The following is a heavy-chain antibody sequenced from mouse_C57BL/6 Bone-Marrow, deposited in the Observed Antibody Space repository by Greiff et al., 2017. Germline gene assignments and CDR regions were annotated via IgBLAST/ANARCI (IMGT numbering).Heavy chain of an antibody. CDR3: ARWGNYYGSSFWYFDV. Sequence: VQLQQSGAELVRPGTSVKMSCKASGYTFTNYWIGWAKQRPGHGLEWIGDIYPGGGYTNYNEKFKGKATLTADKSSSTAYMQFSSLTSEDSAIYYCARWGNYYGSSFWYFDVWGTGTTVTVSS. V-gene: IGHV1-63*01. CDR2: IYPGGGYT. D-gene: IGHD1-1*01. CDR1: GYTFTNYW. J-gene: IGHJ1*03.